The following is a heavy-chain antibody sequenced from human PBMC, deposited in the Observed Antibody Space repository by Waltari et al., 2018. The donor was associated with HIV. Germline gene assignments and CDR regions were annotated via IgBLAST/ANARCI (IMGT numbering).Heavy chain of an antibody. V-gene: IGHV3-23*01. CDR1: GCTVSDHP. CDR3: AKKGHLSGGNWKRDYFDY. J-gene: IGHJ4*02. D-gene: IGHD2-15*01. Sequence: EVQLLESGGGLGQPGGSLSLSFAASGCTVSDHPISWFRQAPGKGLGWVSAISPTGDSTSDADSVKGRFSISRDNSKNTVYLQMNSLRAEDTAIYYCAKKGHLSGGNWKRDYFDYWGQGTLVTVSS. CDR2: ISPTGDST.